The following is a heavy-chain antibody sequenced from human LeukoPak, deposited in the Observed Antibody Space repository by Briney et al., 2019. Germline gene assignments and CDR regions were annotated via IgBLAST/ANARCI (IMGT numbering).Heavy chain of an antibody. CDR3: ARGPYYDSSGYYY. D-gene: IGHD3-22*01. Sequence: GRSLRLSCAASGFTFDDYAMHWVRQAPGKGLEWVSGISWNGGSIGYADSVKGRFTISRDNAKNSLYLQMNSLRAEDTALYYCARGPYYDSSGYYYWGQGTLVTVSS. CDR1: GFTFDDYA. CDR2: ISWNGGSI. J-gene: IGHJ4*02. V-gene: IGHV3-9*01.